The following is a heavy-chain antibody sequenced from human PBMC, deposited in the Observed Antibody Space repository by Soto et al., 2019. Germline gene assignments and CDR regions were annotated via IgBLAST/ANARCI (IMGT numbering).Heavy chain of an antibody. J-gene: IGHJ4*02. CDR1: GFTFRNYA. D-gene: IGHD3-9*01. V-gene: IGHV3-23*01. Sequence: EVQLLESGGGLVQPGGSLRLSCAASGFTFRNYAMSWVRQARGKGLEWVSTISGSGGSTFYADSVKGRFTISRDNSRNTLYLQMNSLRAEDTAIYFCARGDDILTGPVFDYWGQGTLVTVSS. CDR2: ISGSGGST. CDR3: ARGDDILTGPVFDY.